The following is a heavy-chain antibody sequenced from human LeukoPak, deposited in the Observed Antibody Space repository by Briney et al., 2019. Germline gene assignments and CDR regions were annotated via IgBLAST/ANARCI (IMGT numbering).Heavy chain of an antibody. V-gene: IGHV4-61*02. Sequence: PSETLSLTCTVSGGSISSGSYYWSWIRQPAGKGLEWIGRIYTSGSTNYNPSLKSRVTISVDTSKNQFSLKLSSVTAADTAVYYCARALAPSIAARPGDYWGQGTLVTVPS. CDR1: GGSISSGSYY. CDR2: IYTSGST. D-gene: IGHD6-6*01. CDR3: ARALAPSIAARPGDY. J-gene: IGHJ4*02.